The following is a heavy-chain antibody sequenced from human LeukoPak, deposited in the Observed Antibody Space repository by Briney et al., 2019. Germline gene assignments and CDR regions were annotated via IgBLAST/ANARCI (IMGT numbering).Heavy chain of an antibody. Sequence: GGSLRLSCAASGFTFSGYWMHWVRQAPGKGLVWVTRITSDGSSTNYADSVKGRFTISRDNSKSTLSLQMNSLRAEDTAIYYCATYRQVLLPFESWGQGTLVTVSS. CDR1: GFTFSGYW. CDR2: ITSDGSST. D-gene: IGHD2-8*02. J-gene: IGHJ4*02. CDR3: ATYRQVLLPFES. V-gene: IGHV3-74*01.